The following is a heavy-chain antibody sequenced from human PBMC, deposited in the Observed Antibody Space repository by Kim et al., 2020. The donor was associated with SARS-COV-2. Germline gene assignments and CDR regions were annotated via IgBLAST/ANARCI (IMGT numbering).Heavy chain of an antibody. J-gene: IGHJ2*01. D-gene: IGHD3-10*01. V-gene: IGHV4-34*01. CDR3: ARRLSNTSGWGSHYCDL. Sequence: SETLSLTPAVYGGSFSGYYWSWIRQPPGKGLEWIGEINHSGRTNYNPSLKSRVTISVDTSKNQFSLKLTSVTAADAALYFCARRLSNTSGWGSHYCDLWG. CDR1: GGSFSGYY. CDR2: INHSGRT.